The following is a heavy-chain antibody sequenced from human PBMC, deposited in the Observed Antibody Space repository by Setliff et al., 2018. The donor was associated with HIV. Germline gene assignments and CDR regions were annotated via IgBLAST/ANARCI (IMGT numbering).Heavy chain of an antibody. D-gene: IGHD3-16*01. CDR1: GFTFSSYS. CDR3: GKAPYPQYYYYYMDV. V-gene: IGHV3-48*01. Sequence: GSLRLSCAASGFTFSSYSMSWVRQAPGKGLEWVSHISSGSSTIYYADSVKGRFTISRDNSKNTLYLQMNSLRAEDTAVYYCGKAPYPQYYYYYMDVWGKGTTVTVSS. CDR2: ISSGSSTI. J-gene: IGHJ6*03.